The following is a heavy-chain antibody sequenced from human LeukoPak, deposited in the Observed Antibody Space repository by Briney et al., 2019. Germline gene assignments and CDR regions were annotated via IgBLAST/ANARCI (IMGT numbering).Heavy chain of an antibody. CDR2: IYYSGSI. J-gene: IGHJ4*02. V-gene: IGHV4-59*01. CDR3: ARGLFSTRRESDY. CDR1: GGSISNYY. D-gene: IGHD2-2*01. Sequence: PSETLSLTCSVSGGSISNYYWSWIRQPPGKGLELVGYIYYSGSINYNPSLKSRVTISIDTSKNQLSLRLTSVAAADTAVYFCARGLFSTRRESDYWGQGTLVTVSS.